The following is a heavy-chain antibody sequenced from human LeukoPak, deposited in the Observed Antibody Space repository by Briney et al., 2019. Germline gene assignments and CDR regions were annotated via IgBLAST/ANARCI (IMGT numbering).Heavy chain of an antibody. CDR3: ARGKPKPYYYGSGSYYPTPFDY. Sequence: SETLSLTCAVYGGSFSGYYWSWIRQPPGKGLEWIGEINHSGSTNYNPSLKSRVTISVDTSKNQFSLKLSSVTAADTAVYYCARGKPKPYYYGSGSYYPTPFDYWGQGTLVTVSS. D-gene: IGHD3-10*01. CDR2: INHSGST. J-gene: IGHJ4*02. V-gene: IGHV4-34*01. CDR1: GGSFSGYY.